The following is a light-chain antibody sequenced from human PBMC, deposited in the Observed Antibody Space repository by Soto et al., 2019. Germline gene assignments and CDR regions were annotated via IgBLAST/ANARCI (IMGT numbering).Light chain of an antibody. J-gene: IGLJ1*01. CDR2: DVS. CDR1: SSEVAAYNF. V-gene: IGLV2-14*01. Sequence: QSVLTQPASVSGSPGQSVAISCTGTSSEVAAYNFVSWYQQHPGKAPKLMVFDVSNRPSGVSDRFSGSKSGNTASLTISGLQAEDVADYYCSSYSSGGNYVFGTGTKLTVL. CDR3: SSYSSGGNYV.